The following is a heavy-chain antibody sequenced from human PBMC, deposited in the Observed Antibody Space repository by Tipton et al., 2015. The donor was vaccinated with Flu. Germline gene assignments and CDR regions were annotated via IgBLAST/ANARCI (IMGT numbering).Heavy chain of an antibody. Sequence: TLSLTCSVSGDSLSSYYWTWILQPPGKGLEWIGQVYYSGTTNYNSSLKSRVTISLDKSKNQFSLKLNSITTADTAVFYCARGGWEPHGGWFDPWGQGILVTVSS. CDR2: VYYSGTT. D-gene: IGHD1-26*01. CDR3: ARGGWEPHGGWFDP. J-gene: IGHJ5*02. CDR1: GDSLSSYY. V-gene: IGHV4-59*01.